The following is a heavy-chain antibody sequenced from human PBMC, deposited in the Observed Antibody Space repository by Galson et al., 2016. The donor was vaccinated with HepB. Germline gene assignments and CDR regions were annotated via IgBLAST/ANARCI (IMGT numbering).Heavy chain of an antibody. J-gene: IGHJ4*02. V-gene: IGHV1-69*13. D-gene: IGHD4-17*01. CDR3: ASDHQDYGDYVFDY. CDR1: GDTFSSYA. Sequence: SVKVSCKASGDTFSSYAISWVRQAPGQGLEWMGGIIPIFGTANYAQKCQGRVTITADESTSTAYMELSSLRSEDTAVYYCASDHQDYGDYVFDYWGQGTLVTVSS. CDR2: IIPIFGTA.